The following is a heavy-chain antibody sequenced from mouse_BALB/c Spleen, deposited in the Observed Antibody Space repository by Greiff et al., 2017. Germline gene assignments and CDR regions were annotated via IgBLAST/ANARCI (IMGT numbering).Heavy chain of an antibody. Sequence: EVQGVESGGGLVQPGGSLKLSCAASGFTFSSYGMSWVRQTPDKRLELVATINSNGGSTYYPDSVKGRFTISRDNAKNTLYLQMSSLKSEDTAMYYCARETARALFDYWGQGTTLTVSS. D-gene: IGHD3-2*01. CDR2: INSNGGST. J-gene: IGHJ2*01. CDR1: GFTFSSYG. CDR3: ARETARALFDY. V-gene: IGHV5-6-3*01.